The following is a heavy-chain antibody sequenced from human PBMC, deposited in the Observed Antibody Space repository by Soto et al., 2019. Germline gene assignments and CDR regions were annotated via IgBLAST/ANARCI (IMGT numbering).Heavy chain of an antibody. V-gene: IGHV4-34*01. CDR1: GGSFSGYY. CDR2: INHSGST. Sequence: QVQLQQWGAGLLTPSETLSLTCAVYGGSFSGYYWSWIRQPPGKGLEWIGEINHSGSTNYNPSLKSRVTISVDTSKNQFSLKLSSVTAADTAVYYCAREGISVAGTLYGMDVWGQGTTVTVSS. D-gene: IGHD6-19*01. CDR3: AREGISVAGTLYGMDV. J-gene: IGHJ6*02.